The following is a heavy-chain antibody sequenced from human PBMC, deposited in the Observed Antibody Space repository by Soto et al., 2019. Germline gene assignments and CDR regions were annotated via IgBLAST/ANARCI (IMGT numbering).Heavy chain of an antibody. CDR3: ARDYGDYDPQYFDY. Sequence: GESLKISCAASGFTFSSYWMSWVRQAPGKGLEWVANIKQDGSEKYYVDSVKGRFTISRDNAKNSLYLQMNSLRAEDTAVYYCARDYGDYDPQYFDYWGQGTLVTVSS. J-gene: IGHJ4*02. CDR2: IKQDGSEK. V-gene: IGHV3-7*01. D-gene: IGHD4-17*01. CDR1: GFTFSSYW.